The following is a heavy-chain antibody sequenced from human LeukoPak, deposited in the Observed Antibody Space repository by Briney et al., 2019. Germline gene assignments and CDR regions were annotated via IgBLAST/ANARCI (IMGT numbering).Heavy chain of an antibody. CDR1: GGSISSYY. Sequence: SETLSLTCTVSGGSISSYYWSWIRQPPGKGLEWIGYIYYSGSTNYNPSLKSRVTISVETSKNKFSLKLSSVTAADTAVYYCARGGYSYGYGPYYYYMDVWGKGTTVTVSS. CDR2: IYYSGST. D-gene: IGHD5-18*01. CDR3: ARGGYSYGYGPYYYYMDV. J-gene: IGHJ6*03. V-gene: IGHV4-59*01.